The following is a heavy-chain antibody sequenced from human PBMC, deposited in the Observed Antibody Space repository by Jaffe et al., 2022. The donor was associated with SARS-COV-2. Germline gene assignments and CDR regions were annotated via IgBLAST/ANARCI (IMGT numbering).Heavy chain of an antibody. D-gene: IGHD3-22*01. CDR1: GFTFSSYG. Sequence: QVQLVESGGGVVQPGRSLRLSCAASGFTFSSYGMHWVRQAPGKGLEWVAVISYDGSNKYYADSVKGRFTISRDNSKNTLYLQMNSLRAEDTAVYYCAKELLYYDSSRDAFDIWGQGTMVTVSS. J-gene: IGHJ3*02. V-gene: IGHV3-30*18. CDR3: AKELLYYDSSRDAFDI. CDR2: ISYDGSNK.